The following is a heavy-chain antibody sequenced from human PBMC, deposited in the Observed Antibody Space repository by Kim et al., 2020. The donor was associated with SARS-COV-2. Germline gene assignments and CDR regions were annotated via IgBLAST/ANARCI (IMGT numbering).Heavy chain of an antibody. V-gene: IGHV3-33*06. J-gene: IGHJ6*02. CDR1: GFTFSSYG. CDR3: AKPEKGYSSGWYDEYYYYYGMDV. CDR2: IWYDGSNK. Sequence: GGSLRLSCAASGFTFSSYGMHWVRQAPGKGLEWVAVIWYDGSNKYYADSVKGRFTISRDNSKNTLYLQMNSLRAEDTAVYYCAKPEKGYSSGWYDEYYYYYGMDVWGQGTTVTVSS. D-gene: IGHD6-19*01.